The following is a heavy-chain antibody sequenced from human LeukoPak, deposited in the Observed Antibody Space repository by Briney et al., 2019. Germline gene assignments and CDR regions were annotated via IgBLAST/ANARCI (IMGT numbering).Heavy chain of an antibody. J-gene: IGHJ4*02. Sequence: LETLSLTCTVSGGSIRSFYWSWIRQPPGKGLEWIGYIFYSGSTNCNPSLKSRVTISVDTSKNQFSLKLSSVTAADTAVYYCARHGSGYYFFDYWGQGTPGAVSS. D-gene: IGHD3-3*01. CDR1: GGSIRSFY. CDR3: ARHGSGYYFFDY. CDR2: IFYSGST. V-gene: IGHV4-59*08.